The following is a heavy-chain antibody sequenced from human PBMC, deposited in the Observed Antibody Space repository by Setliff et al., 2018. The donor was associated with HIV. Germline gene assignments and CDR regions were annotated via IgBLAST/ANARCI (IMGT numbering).Heavy chain of an antibody. CDR3: TRGYDSSGGSCYSCDYYYMDV. CDR2: IYTSGST. Sequence: PSETLSLTCTVSGGSISSYYWSWIRQPPGKGLEWIGYIYTSGSTNYNPSLKSRVTISVDTSKNQFSLKLSSVTAADTAVYYCTRGYDSSGGSCYSCDYYYMDVWGKGTTVTVSS. J-gene: IGHJ6*03. CDR1: GGSISSYY. D-gene: IGHD2-15*01. V-gene: IGHV4-4*08.